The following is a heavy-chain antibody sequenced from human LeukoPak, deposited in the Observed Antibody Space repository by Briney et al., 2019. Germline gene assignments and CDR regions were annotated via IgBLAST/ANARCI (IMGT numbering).Heavy chain of an antibody. J-gene: IGHJ5*02. CDR2: ISTYNGNT. Sequence: ASVKVSGKASGYTFTDYGISWVRQAPGQGLEWMGWISTYNGNTNHAQKFQGRVTLTTDTSASTAYMELRSLRSDDTAVYYCARDLGYCSGNRCYRNWFDPWGQGTLVTVSS. CDR1: GYTFTDYG. CDR3: ARDLGYCSGNRCYRNWFDP. V-gene: IGHV1-18*01. D-gene: IGHD2-2*03.